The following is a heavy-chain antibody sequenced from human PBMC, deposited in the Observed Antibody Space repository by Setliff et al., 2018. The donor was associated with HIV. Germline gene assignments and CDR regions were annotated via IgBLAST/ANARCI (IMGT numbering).Heavy chain of an antibody. D-gene: IGHD1-20*01. CDR2: IKQDGSDM. J-gene: IGHJ4*02. Sequence: GGSLRLSCAGSGFILSEYTISWLRRAPGRGLEWVANIKQDGSDMHYIESVKGRFTIFRDNTKNSLYLQMNSLRAEDTAVYYCARNRRIDYWGQGTLVTVSS. CDR3: ARNRRIDY. V-gene: IGHV3-7*01. CDR1: GFILSEYT.